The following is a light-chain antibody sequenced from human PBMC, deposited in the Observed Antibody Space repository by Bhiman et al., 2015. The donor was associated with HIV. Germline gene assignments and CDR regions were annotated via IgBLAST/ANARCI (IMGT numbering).Light chain of an antibody. Sequence: YVLTQPPSVSVAPGKSASITCGGNNIESKSVHWYQQKPGQAPVLVIYYDSDRPSGIPERFSGSNSGNTATLTISRVEAGDEADYYCQVWDSSSDLVVFGGGTKLTVL. CDR2: YDS. V-gene: IGLV3-21*04. J-gene: IGLJ2*01. CDR3: QVWDSSSDLVV. CDR1: NIESKS.